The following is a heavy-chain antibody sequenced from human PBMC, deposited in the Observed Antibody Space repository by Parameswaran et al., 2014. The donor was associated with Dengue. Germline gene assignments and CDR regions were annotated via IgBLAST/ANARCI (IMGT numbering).Heavy chain of an antibody. J-gene: IGHJ4*02. CDR2: INHSGST. V-gene: IGHV4-34*01. Sequence: RWIRQPPGKGLEWIGEINHSGSTNYNPSLKSRVTISVDTSKNQFSLKLSSVTAADTAVYYCARGGTRDGYNINLIDYWGQGTLVTVSS. D-gene: IGHD5-24*01. CDR3: ARGGTRDGYNINLIDY.